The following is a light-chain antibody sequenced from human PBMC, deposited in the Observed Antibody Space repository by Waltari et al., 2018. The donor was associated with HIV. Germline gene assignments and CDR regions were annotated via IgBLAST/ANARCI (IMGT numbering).Light chain of an antibody. CDR3: QQYYSTPQT. J-gene: IGKJ1*01. CDR1: QSVLYSSNNKNY. V-gene: IGKV4-1*01. CDR2: WAS. Sequence: DIVMTQSPDSLAVSLGERATINCKSSQSVLYSSNNKNYLTWYQQKPGQPPKLLIYWASTRDSGVPDRFSGSGSGTDFTLTISSLHAEDVAVYYCQQYYSTPQTFGQGTKVEIK.